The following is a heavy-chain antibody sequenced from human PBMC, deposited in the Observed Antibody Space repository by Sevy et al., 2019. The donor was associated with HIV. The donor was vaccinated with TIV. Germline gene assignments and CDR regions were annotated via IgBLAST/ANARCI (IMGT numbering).Heavy chain of an antibody. D-gene: IGHD1-7*01. CDR3: ARVIPTYKTGTTCYFDY. V-gene: IGHV4-59*01. J-gene: IGHJ4*02. Sequence: SETLSLTCTVSGGSISSYYWSWIRQPPGKGLEWIGYIYYSGSTNYNPSLKSRVTISVDTSKNQFSLKLSSVTAADTAVYYCARVIPTYKTGTTCYFDYWGQGTLVTVSS. CDR1: GGSISSYY. CDR2: IYYSGST.